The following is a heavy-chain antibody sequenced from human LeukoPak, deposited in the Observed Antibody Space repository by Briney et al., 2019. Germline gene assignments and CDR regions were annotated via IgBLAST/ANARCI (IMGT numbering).Heavy chain of an antibody. CDR2: ISGSGGST. J-gene: IGHJ4*02. V-gene: IGHV3-23*01. Sequence: GGSLRLSCAASGFTFSSYAMSWVRQAPGKGLEWVSAISGSGGSTYYADSVKGRFTISRDNSKNTLHLQMNSLRAEDTAVYYCAKDLRYDFWSGYSIDYWGQGTLVTVSS. CDR1: GFTFSSYA. D-gene: IGHD3-3*01. CDR3: AKDLRYDFWSGYSIDY.